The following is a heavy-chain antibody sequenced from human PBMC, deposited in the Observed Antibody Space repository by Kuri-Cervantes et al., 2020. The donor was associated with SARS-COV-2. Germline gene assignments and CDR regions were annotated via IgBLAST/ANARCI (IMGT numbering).Heavy chain of an antibody. CDR3: TTDMDIVVVPAAIGGFDP. V-gene: IGHV3-15*01. Sequence: GESLKISCAASSFTLNNAWMTWVRQAPGKGLEWVGRIKSKTDGGTTDYAAPVKGRFTISRDDSKNTLYLQMNSLKTEDTAVYYCTTDMDIVVVPAAIGGFDPWGQGTLVTVSS. D-gene: IGHD2-2*02. J-gene: IGHJ5*02. CDR2: IKSKTDGGTT. CDR1: SFTLNNAW.